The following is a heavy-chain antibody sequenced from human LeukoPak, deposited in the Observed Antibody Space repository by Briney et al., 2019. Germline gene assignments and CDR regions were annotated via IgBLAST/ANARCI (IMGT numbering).Heavy chain of an antibody. CDR1: GYSISSGYY. D-gene: IGHD4-17*01. Sequence: PSETLSLTCTVSGYSISSGYYWGWIRQPPGKGLEWIGSIYHSGSTYYNPSLKSRVTISVDTSKNQFSLKLSSVTAADTAVYYCARGKRGDYSWYFDLWGRGTLVTVSS. CDR2: IYHSGST. CDR3: ARGKRGDYSWYFDL. J-gene: IGHJ2*01. V-gene: IGHV4-38-2*02.